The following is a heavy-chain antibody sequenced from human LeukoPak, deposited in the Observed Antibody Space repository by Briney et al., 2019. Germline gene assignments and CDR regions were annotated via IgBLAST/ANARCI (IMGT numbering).Heavy chain of an antibody. CDR1: GFTFSSYS. CDR3: AKDGDIVVVPAAPNWFDP. V-gene: IGHV3-23*01. Sequence: GGSLRLSCAASGFTFSSYSMSWVRQAPGKGLEWVSAISGSGGSTYYADSVKGRFTISRDNSKNTLYPQMNSLRAEDTAVYYCAKDGDIVVVPAAPNWFDPWGQGTLVTVSS. J-gene: IGHJ5*02. CDR2: ISGSGGST. D-gene: IGHD2-2*01.